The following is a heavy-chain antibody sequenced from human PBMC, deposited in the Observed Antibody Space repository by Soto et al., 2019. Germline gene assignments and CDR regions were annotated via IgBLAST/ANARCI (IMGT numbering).Heavy chain of an antibody. CDR1: GFTFSSYG. Sequence: QVQLVESGGGVVQPGRSLRLSCAASGFTFSSYGMHWVRQAPGKGLEWVAVISYDGSNKYYADSVKGRFTISRDNSKNTRYLQMNSLRAEDTAVYYCAKDSGYSSSWYYYYGMDVWGQGTTVTVSS. V-gene: IGHV3-30*18. CDR3: AKDSGYSSSWYYYYGMDV. D-gene: IGHD6-13*01. J-gene: IGHJ6*02. CDR2: ISYDGSNK.